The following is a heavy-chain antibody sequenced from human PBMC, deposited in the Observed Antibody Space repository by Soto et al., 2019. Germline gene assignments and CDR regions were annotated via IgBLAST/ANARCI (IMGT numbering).Heavy chain of an antibody. Sequence: VQLMQSGADVKKPGSSVKVSCEVSGGTFGSYSISWMRQAPGQGLEWMARILPIVGITSYAQKFQARVTFTADKSTNTAYMDLSSLRSEDTAVYYCARVTAGTGTYYFEHWGQGTLVTVSS. J-gene: IGHJ4*02. D-gene: IGHD1-7*01. V-gene: IGHV1-69*02. CDR3: ARVTAGTGTYYFEH. CDR2: ILPIVGIT. CDR1: GGTFGSYS.